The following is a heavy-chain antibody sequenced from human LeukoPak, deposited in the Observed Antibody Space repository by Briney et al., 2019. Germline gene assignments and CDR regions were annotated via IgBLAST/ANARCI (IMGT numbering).Heavy chain of an antibody. D-gene: IGHD3-9*01. V-gene: IGHV3-23*01. CDR1: GFTFSSYP. Sequence: PGRSLRLSCAASGFTFSSYPMSWVRQAPGKGLEWVSPIRGSGGSTYYADSVKGRFTISRDNSKNTLYLQMNSLRAEDTAVYYCAKDPPQKLRYFDYFDYWGQGTLVTVSS. CDR2: IRGSGGST. J-gene: IGHJ4*02. CDR3: AKDPPQKLRYFDYFDY.